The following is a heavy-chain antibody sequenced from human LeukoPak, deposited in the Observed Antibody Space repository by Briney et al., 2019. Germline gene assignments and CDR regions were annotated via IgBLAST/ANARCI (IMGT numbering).Heavy chain of an antibody. D-gene: IGHD3-3*01. CDR3: ASLRLYYDFWSGYLREGYFDY. J-gene: IGHJ4*02. CDR2: IYYSGST. Sequence: SETLSLTCTVSGGSISSSSYYWGWIRQPPGKGLEWIGSIYYSGSTYYNPSLKSRVTISVDTSKYQFSLKLRSVTAADTAVYYCASLRLYYDFWSGYLREGYFDYWGQGTLVTVSS. CDR1: GGSISSSSYY. V-gene: IGHV4-39*07.